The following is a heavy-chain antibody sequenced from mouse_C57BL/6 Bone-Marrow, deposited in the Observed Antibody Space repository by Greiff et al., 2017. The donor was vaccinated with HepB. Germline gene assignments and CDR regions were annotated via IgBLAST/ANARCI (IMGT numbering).Heavy chain of an antibody. CDR1: GFTFSSYG. D-gene: IGHD4-1*01. CDR2: ISSGGSYT. J-gene: IGHJ2*01. V-gene: IGHV5-6*01. Sequence: EVKLVESGGELVKPGGSLKLSCAASGFTFSSYGMSWVRQTPDKRLEWVATISSGGSYTYYPDSVKGRFTISRDNAKNTLYLQMSSLKSEDTAMYYCARLGRVDYWGQGTTLTVSS. CDR3: ARLGRVDY.